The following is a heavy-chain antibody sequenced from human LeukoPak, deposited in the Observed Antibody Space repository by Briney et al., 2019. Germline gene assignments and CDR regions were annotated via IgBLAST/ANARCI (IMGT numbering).Heavy chain of an antibody. CDR3: ARSGRQCSGAICYNAPFGP. CDR1: GFTFSDHA. D-gene: IGHD2-2*02. V-gene: IGHV3-23*01. J-gene: IGHJ5*02. Sequence: GGSLRLSCAASGFTFSDHAMSWVRQTPAKGLESVSSISAGGDRTHYADSVKGRFTISRDNSKSTLYLQMNSLRAEDTAVNYCARSGRQCSGAICYNAPFGPWGQGTLVTVSS. CDR2: ISAGGDRT.